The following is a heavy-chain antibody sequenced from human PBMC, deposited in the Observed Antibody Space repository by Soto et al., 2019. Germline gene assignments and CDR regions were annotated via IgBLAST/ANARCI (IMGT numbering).Heavy chain of an antibody. J-gene: IGHJ4*02. V-gene: IGHV4-59*08. Sequence: SETLSLTCTVSGGSISSSYWSWIRQPPGKGLEWIGYIYDSGSTYYNSSLKSRVTMSVDTSKNQFSLKLSSVTAADTAVYYCARQLMYWGKGTPVTVSS. CDR1: GGSISSSY. CDR3: ARQLMY. CDR2: IYDSGST. D-gene: IGHD6-13*01.